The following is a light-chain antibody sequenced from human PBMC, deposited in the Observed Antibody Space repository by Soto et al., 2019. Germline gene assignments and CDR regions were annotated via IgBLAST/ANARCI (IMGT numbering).Light chain of an antibody. CDR1: QGISNY. J-gene: IGKJ1*01. CDR3: QKYNGAPPWT. V-gene: IGKV1-27*01. Sequence: DIQMTQSLSSLSASVGDRVTITCRASQGISNYLAWYQQKPGKVPKLLSYAASTLQSGVPSRFSGSGSGTDFTLTISSLQPEDVATYYCQKYNGAPPWTFGPVTKVDI. CDR2: AAS.